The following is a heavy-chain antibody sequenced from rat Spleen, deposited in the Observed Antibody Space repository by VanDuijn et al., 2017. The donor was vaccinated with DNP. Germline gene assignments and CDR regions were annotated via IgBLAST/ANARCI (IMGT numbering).Heavy chain of an antibody. CDR3: AKDRLCGYAMDA. J-gene: IGHJ4*01. Sequence: EVQLVESGGGLVQPGRSLKLSCAASGFTFSNYYMAWVRQAPTKGLEWVAAISASGGSTSYRDSVKGRFTISRDNAENTVYLQMNSLRSEDTATYYCAKDRLCGYAMDAWGQGTSVTVSS. CDR1: GFTFSNYY. V-gene: IGHV5-27*01. CDR2: ISASGGST.